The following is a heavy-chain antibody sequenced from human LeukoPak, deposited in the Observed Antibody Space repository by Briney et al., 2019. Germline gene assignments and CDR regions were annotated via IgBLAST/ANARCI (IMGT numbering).Heavy chain of an antibody. D-gene: IGHD3-10*01. CDR2: ISAYNGNT. CDR1: GYTFTSYG. Sequence: GASVKVSCKASGYTFTSYGISWVRQAPGQGLEWMGWISAYNGNTNYAQKFQGRVTMTRDTSTSTVYMELSSLRSEGTAVYYCARAYGSGSYEYFDYWGQGTLVTVSS. CDR3: ARAYGSGSYEYFDY. V-gene: IGHV1-18*01. J-gene: IGHJ4*02.